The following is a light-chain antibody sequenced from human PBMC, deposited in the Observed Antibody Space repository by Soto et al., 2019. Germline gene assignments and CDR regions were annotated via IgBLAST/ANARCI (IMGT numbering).Light chain of an antibody. Sequence: DIQMTQSPSSVSASVGDRITITCRASQDIGGRLAWFQQKPGKAPKLLIYDASGLESGVPSRFSGSGSGTEFTLTISSLQPDDFATYYCQHYNTYSWTFGQGTKVDIK. CDR1: QDIGGR. V-gene: IGKV1-5*01. J-gene: IGKJ1*01. CDR3: QHYNTYSWT. CDR2: DAS.